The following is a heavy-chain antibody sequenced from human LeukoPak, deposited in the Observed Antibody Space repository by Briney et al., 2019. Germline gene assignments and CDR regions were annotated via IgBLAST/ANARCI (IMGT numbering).Heavy chain of an antibody. CDR1: GGSFSGYY. D-gene: IGHD6-19*01. CDR3: AGAVAGTWFDP. Sequence: SETLSLTCAVYGGSFSGYYWSCLRQPPGKGLEWIGEINHSGSTNYNPSLKSRVTISVDTPKNQFSLKLSSVTAADTAVYYCAGAVAGTWFDPWGQGTLFTVSS. CDR2: INHSGST. J-gene: IGHJ5*02. V-gene: IGHV4-34*01.